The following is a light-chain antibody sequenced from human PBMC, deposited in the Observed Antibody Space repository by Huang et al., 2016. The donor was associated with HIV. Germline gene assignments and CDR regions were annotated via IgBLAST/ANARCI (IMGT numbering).Light chain of an antibody. CDR1: QSVSGN. CDR3: QQSHNWPPYT. Sequence: ETVLTQSPVTLSVSPGERATLSCRASQSVSGNLAWYQQKPGQAPRLLIYRASIRATGIPARFSGSGSGTDFTLSISSLQSEDFAVYYCQQSHNWPPYTFGQGTKLEI. V-gene: IGKV3-15*01. CDR2: RAS. J-gene: IGKJ2*01.